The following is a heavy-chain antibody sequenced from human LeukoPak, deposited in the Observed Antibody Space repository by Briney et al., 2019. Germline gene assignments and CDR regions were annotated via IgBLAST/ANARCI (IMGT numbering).Heavy chain of an antibody. J-gene: IGHJ4*02. CDR3: ARADGRMWGSSGWYFDY. CDR1: GYTFTSYG. Sequence: GASVKVSCKASGYTFTSYGISWVRQAPGQGLEWMGWISAYNGNTNYAQKLQGRVTMTTDTSTSTAYMELRSLRSDDTAVYYCARADGRMWGSSGWYFDYWGQGTLVTVSS. D-gene: IGHD6-19*01. V-gene: IGHV1-18*01. CDR2: ISAYNGNT.